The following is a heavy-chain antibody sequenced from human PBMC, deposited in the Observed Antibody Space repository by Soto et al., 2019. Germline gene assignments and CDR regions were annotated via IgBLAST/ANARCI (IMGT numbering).Heavy chain of an antibody. V-gene: IGHV3-23*01. J-gene: IGHJ4*02. CDR1: GFTFSSYA. Sequence: PGGSLRISCAASGFTFSSYAMSWVRQAPGKGLEWVSAISGSGGSTYYADSVKGRFTISRDNSKNTLYLQMNSLRAEDTAVYYCAKGKAAAALSGRYYFDYWGQGTLVTVSS. D-gene: IGHD6-13*01. CDR3: AKGKAAAALSGRYYFDY. CDR2: ISGSGGST.